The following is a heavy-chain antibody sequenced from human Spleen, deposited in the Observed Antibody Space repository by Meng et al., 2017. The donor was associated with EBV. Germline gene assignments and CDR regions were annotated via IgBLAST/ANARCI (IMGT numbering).Heavy chain of an antibody. Sequence: VQLRQGGAGLLKPAAPPSLPGAVYGESISGYYGSWIRQPPGKGLEWIGEVNHSGITNYNASLESRVTVSVDTTRNQFSLRLKSVTAADTAVYFCARRKLAAAVRFDSWGQGILVTVSS. CDR3: ARRKLAAAVRFDS. D-gene: IGHD6-13*01. V-gene: IGHV4-34*01. CDR2: VNHSGIT. CDR1: GESISGYY. J-gene: IGHJ4*02.